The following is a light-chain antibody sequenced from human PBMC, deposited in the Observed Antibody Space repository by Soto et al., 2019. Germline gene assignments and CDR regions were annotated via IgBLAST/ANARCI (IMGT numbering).Light chain of an antibody. CDR1: QSVSVN. CDR2: ITS. J-gene: IGKJ1*01. Sequence: DRIMTQSPATVSCSLWEIVRLSCRASQSVSVNLAVYQQRPGHPPRLLISITSSRATETAARFRGSGSGTDFSLTISNLQSEDLAEYCCQQYDAWPPTFGPGTKVDIK. CDR3: QQYDAWPPT. V-gene: IGKV3-15*01.